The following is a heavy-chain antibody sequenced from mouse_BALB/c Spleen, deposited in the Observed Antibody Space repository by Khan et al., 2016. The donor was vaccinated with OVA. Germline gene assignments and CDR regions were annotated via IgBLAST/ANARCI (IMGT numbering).Heavy chain of an antibody. Sequence: EVELVESGGGLVQPGGSRKLSCAASGFTFSSFGMHWVRQAPEKGLEWVAYISSGRSTIYYADTVKGRFTISRDNPKNTLFLQMTSLRSEDTAMYYCARREAMDYWGQGTSVTVSS. CDR1: GFTFSSFG. V-gene: IGHV5-17*02. CDR3: ARREAMDY. J-gene: IGHJ4*01. CDR2: ISSGRSTI.